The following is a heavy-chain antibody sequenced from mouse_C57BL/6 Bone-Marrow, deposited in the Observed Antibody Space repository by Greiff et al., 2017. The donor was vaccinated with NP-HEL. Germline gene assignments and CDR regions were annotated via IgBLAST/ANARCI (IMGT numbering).Heavy chain of an antibody. CDR1: GFSLTSYG. V-gene: IGHV2-5*01. CDR3: ASYDGPCAY. J-gene: IGHJ3*01. CDR2: IWSGGST. D-gene: IGHD2-3*01. Sequence: VKLEESGPGLVQPSQSLSITCTVSGFSLTSYGVHWVRQSPGKGLEWLGVIWSGGSTDYNAAFMSRLSITKDNSKSQVYFKMNSLQADDTAIYYCASYDGPCAYWGQGTLVTVSS.